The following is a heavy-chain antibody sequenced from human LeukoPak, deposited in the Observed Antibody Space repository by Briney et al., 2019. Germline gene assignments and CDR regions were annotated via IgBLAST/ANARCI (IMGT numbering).Heavy chain of an antibody. Sequence: ASVKVSCKASGYTFTGYYMHWVRQAPGQGLEWMGWINPNSGGTNYAQKFHGRVTMTRDTSISTAYMELSRLRSDDTAVYYCARVRDIVVVVAATLAFDLWGQGTMVTVSS. D-gene: IGHD2-15*01. CDR3: ARVRDIVVVVAATLAFDL. CDR2: INPNSGGT. V-gene: IGHV1-2*02. J-gene: IGHJ3*01. CDR1: GYTFTGYY.